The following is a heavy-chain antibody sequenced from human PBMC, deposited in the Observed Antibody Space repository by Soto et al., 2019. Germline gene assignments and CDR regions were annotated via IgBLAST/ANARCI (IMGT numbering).Heavy chain of an antibody. CDR3: ASHYGEYVWYFDD. V-gene: IGHV1-46*03. Sequence: GASVKVSCKASGYTFTSYYMHWVRQAPGQGLEWMGIINPSGGSTSYAQKFQGRVTMTRDTSTSTVYMELSSLRSEDTAVYYCASHYGEYVWYFDDWGQGTLVTVSS. CDR1: GYTFTSYY. CDR2: INPSGGST. J-gene: IGHJ4*02. D-gene: IGHD4-17*01.